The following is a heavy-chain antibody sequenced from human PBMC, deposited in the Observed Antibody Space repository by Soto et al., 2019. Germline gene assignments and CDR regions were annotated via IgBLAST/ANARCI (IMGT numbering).Heavy chain of an antibody. CDR1: GFTFSSCT. J-gene: IGHJ6*02. Sequence: EVHLVESGGGLVKPGGSLRLSCAVSGFTFSSCTMNWVRQAPGKGLEWVSSIIPSTSHIYYADSVKGRFTISRDNAKNSLVLQMNSLRAEDTAVYYCSGCSGGACHQNYGMDVWGQGPTVTVSS. CDR2: IIPSTSHI. V-gene: IGHV3-21*01. CDR3: SGCSGGACHQNYGMDV. D-gene: IGHD2-15*01.